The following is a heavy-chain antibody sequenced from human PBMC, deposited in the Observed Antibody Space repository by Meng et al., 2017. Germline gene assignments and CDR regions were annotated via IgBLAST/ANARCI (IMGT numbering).Heavy chain of an antibody. CDR2: INPNGGGT. J-gene: IGHJ4*02. V-gene: IGHV1-2*06. D-gene: IGHD5-12*01. Sequence: VALVQFGAEVKKPGSSVKASGKASGGTFRSYAIRWPGQGPGQGLECMGRINPNGGGTNYAQMFQGRVNITSDTSISTAYMELGRLISDDTAVYHCARDSATLDFWGQGTLVTVSS. CDR1: GGTFRSYA. CDR3: ARDSATLDF.